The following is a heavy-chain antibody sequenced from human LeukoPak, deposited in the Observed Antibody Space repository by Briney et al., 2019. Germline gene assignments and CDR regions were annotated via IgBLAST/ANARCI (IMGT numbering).Heavy chain of an antibody. CDR3: ARDTKLAY. Sequence: PGGSLRLSCAASGFTFRTYWMSWGRQTPGQGLEWVANMNQDGSETYYVASVKGRFTISRDNAQNSLYLQMNSLRAEDTAVYYCARDTKLAYWGQGTLVTVSS. V-gene: IGHV3-7*01. CDR1: GFTFRTYW. CDR2: MNQDGSET. J-gene: IGHJ4*02. D-gene: IGHD1-1*01.